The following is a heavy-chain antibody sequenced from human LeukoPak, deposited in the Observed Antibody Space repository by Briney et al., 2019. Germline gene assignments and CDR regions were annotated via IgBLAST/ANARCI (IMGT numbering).Heavy chain of an antibody. V-gene: IGHV3-21*01. CDR1: GFTFSSYS. J-gene: IGHJ4*02. Sequence: GGSLRLSCAASGFTFSSYSMNWVRQAPGKGLEWVSSISSSSSYIYYAGSVKGRFTISRDNAKNSLYLQMNSLRAEDTAVYYCARGRGYSDKRTRNYFDYWGQGTLVTVSS. CDR2: ISSSSSYI. D-gene: IGHD4-17*01. CDR3: ARGRGYSDKRTRNYFDY.